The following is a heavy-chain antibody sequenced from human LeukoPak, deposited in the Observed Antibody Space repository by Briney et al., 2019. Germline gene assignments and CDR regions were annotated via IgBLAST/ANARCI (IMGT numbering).Heavy chain of an antibody. CDR2: IWYDGSNK. CDR3: ARDHGGSGSLDY. J-gene: IGHJ4*02. D-gene: IGHD3-10*01. V-gene: IGHV3-33*01. CDR1: GFTFSSYG. Sequence: GGSLRLSCAASGFTFSSYGMHWVRQAPGKGLEWVAVIWYDGSNKYYADSVKGRFTISRDNSENTLYLQMNSLRAEDTAVYYCARDHGGSGSLDYWGQGTLVTVSS.